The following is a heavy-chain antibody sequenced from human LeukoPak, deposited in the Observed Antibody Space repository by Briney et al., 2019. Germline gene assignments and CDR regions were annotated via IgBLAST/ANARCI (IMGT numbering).Heavy chain of an antibody. CDR2: IYYSGST. Sequence: SETLSLTCAVSGGSISSGDYYWSWIRQPPGKGLEWIGYIYYSGSTYYNPSLKSRVTISVDTSKNQFSLKLSSVTAADTAVYYCAREVSRWPYYFDYWGQGTLVTVSS. J-gene: IGHJ4*02. V-gene: IGHV4-30-4*01. D-gene: IGHD4-23*01. CDR3: AREVSRWPYYFDY. CDR1: GGSISSGDYY.